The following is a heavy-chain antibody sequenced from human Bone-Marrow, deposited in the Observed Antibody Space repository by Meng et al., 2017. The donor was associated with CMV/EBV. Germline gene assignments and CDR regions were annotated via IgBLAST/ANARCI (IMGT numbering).Heavy chain of an antibody. J-gene: IGHJ4*02. CDR1: FTGYY. CDR3: ARGRWTTSWRGRAGEGLVDY. V-gene: IGHV1-2*02. CDR2: INPNSGGT. D-gene: IGHD3-10*01. Sequence: FTGYYMHWVRQAPGQGLEWMGWINPNSGGTNYAQKFQGRVTMTRDTSISTAYMELSRLRSDDTAVYYCARGRWTTSWRGRAGEGLVDYWGQGTLVTVSS.